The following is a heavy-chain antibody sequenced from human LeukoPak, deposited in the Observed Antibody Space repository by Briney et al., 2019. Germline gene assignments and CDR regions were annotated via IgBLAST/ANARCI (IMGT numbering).Heavy chain of an antibody. CDR1: GGSISSYY. D-gene: IGHD2-2*02. V-gene: IGHV4-59*01. CDR3: ARVTTYCSSTSCYNNWFDP. Sequence: PSETLSLTCTVSGGSISSYYWSWIRQPPGKGLEWIGYIYYSGSTNYNPSLKSRVTISVDTSKNQFSLKLSSVTAADTAVYYCARVTTYCSSTSCYNNWFDPWGQGTLVTVSS. J-gene: IGHJ5*02. CDR2: IYYSGST.